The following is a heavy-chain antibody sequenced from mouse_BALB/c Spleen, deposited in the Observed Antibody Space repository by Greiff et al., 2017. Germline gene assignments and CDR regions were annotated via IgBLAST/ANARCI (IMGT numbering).Heavy chain of an antibody. J-gene: IGHJ4*01. CDR3: AKLVYAMDY. Sequence: VQLQQSGAELAKPGASVKMSCKASGYTFTSYWMHWVKQRPGQGLEWIGYINPSTGYTEYNQKFKDKATLTADKSSSTAYMQLSSLTSEDSAVYYCAKLVYAMDYWGQGTSVTVSS. D-gene: IGHD4-1*01. CDR1: GYTFTSYW. CDR2: INPSTGYT. V-gene: IGHV1-7*01.